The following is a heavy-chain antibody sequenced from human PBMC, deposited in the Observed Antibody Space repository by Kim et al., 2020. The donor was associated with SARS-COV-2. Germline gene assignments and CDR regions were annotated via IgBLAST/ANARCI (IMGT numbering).Heavy chain of an antibody. D-gene: IGHD3-10*01. CDR1: GYSFTSYW. J-gene: IGHJ6*02. Sequence: GESLKISCKGSGYSFTSYWIGWVRQMPGKGLEWMGIIYPGDSDTRYSPSFQGQVTISADKSISTAYLQWSSLKASDTAMYYCATNYGSGSYYKNYYYYGMDVWGQGTTVTVSS. CDR3: ATNYGSGSYYKNYYYYGMDV. CDR2: IYPGDSDT. V-gene: IGHV5-51*01.